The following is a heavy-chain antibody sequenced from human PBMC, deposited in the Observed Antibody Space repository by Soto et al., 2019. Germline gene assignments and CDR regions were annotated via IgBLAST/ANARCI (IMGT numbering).Heavy chain of an antibody. CDR1: GFTLSSYS. J-gene: IGHJ5*02. Sequence: RGSLRLSCAASGFTLSSYSMNWVRQAPGKGLEWVSSISSNSAYIYYTDALRGRFTISRDNAKNSLHLQMNSLRAEDTAVYYCTRDASRDSSARGWFDPWGPGTLVTVSS. CDR2: ISSNSAYI. CDR3: TRDASRDSSARGWFDP. D-gene: IGHD6-13*01. V-gene: IGHV3-21*01.